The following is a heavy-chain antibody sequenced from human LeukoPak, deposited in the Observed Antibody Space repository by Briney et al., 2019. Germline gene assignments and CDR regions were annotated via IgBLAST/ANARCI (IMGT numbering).Heavy chain of an antibody. Sequence: GASVKVSCKASGGTFSSYAISWVRQAPGQGLEWMGRIIPILGIANYAQKFQGRVTITADKSTGTAYMELSSLRSEDTAVYYCASAYYYGSGSYGHDYWGQGTLVTVSS. V-gene: IGHV1-69*04. J-gene: IGHJ4*02. CDR3: ASAYYYGSGSYGHDY. D-gene: IGHD3-10*01. CDR1: GGTFSSYA. CDR2: IIPILGIA.